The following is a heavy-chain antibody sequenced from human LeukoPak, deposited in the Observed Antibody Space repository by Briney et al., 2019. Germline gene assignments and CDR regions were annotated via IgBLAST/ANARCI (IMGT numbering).Heavy chain of an antibody. V-gene: IGHV3-7*04. Sequence: TGGSLRLSCAASGFTFSSYWMTWVRQAPGKGLEWVANIKEDGSEKYYVDSVKGRFTISRGNAKNSLYLQMNSLRAEDTAMYYCAKEEGGYGMDVWGQGTTVTVSS. D-gene: IGHD3-16*01. CDR1: GFTFSSYW. CDR3: AKEEGGYGMDV. CDR2: IKEDGSEK. J-gene: IGHJ6*02.